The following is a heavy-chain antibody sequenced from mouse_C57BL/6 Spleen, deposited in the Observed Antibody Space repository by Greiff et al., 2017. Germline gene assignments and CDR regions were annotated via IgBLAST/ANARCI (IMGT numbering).Heavy chain of an antibody. Sequence: VQLQQSGPELVKPGASVKIPCKASGYTFTDYNMDWVKQSHGKSLEWIGDINPNNGGTIYNQKFKGKATLTVAKSSSTAYMELRSLTSEDTAVYYCARSWADYYGGTFAYWGQGTLVTVSA. J-gene: IGHJ3*01. CDR2: INPNNGGT. CDR1: GYTFTDYN. D-gene: IGHD1-1*01. V-gene: IGHV1-18*01. CDR3: ARSWADYYGGTFAY.